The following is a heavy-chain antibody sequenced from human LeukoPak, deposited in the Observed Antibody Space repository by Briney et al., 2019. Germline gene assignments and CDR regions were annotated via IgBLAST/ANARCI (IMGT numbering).Heavy chain of an antibody. V-gene: IGHV3-7*05. Sequence: GGSLRLSCAASGFTFSNYWMSWVRQAPGKGLEWVGQIKPDGSEKYYEDSVKGRFAISRDNAKNSLDLQMNSLRAEDTAIYYCAKDAGTSTYFDYWGRGTLVTVSS. CDR2: IKPDGSEK. CDR1: GFTFSNYW. CDR3: AKDAGTSTYFDY. D-gene: IGHD1-1*01. J-gene: IGHJ4*02.